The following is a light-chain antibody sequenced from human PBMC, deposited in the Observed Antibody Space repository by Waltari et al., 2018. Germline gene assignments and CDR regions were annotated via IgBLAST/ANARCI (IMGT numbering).Light chain of an antibody. Sequence: DIVMTQSPDSLAVSLGERATINCTSSQSVLYRSNNENYLAWYQQKPGQPPKLLIYWASTRESGVPDRFSGSGSGTDFTLTISSLQAEDVAVYYCQQYYTTPYTFGQGTKLEIK. CDR3: QQYYTTPYT. J-gene: IGKJ2*01. V-gene: IGKV4-1*01. CDR1: QSVLYRSNNENY. CDR2: WAS.